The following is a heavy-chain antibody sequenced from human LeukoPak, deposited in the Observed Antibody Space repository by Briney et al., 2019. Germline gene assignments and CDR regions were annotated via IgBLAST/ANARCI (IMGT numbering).Heavy chain of an antibody. CDR1: GFTFSSDS. CDR2: ISSSSSYI. V-gene: IGHV3-21*01. CDR3: AREEGLDHHGDH. J-gene: IGHJ4*02. Sequence: GGSLRLSCAASGFTFSSDSMNWVRQAPGKGLEWVSSISSSSSYIYYADSVKGRFTISRDNAKNSLYLQMNSLRAEDTAVYYCAREEGLDHHGDHWGQGTLVTVSS. D-gene: IGHD1-14*01.